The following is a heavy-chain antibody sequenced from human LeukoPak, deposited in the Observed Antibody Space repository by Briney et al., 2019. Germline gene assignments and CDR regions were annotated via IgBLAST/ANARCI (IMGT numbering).Heavy chain of an antibody. J-gene: IGHJ6*03. Sequence: KTSETLSLTCTVSGGSISSGSYYWSWIRQPAGKGLEWIGRIYTSGSTNYNPSLKSRVTISVDTSNNQFSLKLSSVTAADTAVYYCAIESGYGSGSYYNVAYYYYMDVWGKGTTVTVSS. V-gene: IGHV4-61*02. CDR3: AIESGYGSGSYYNVAYYYYMDV. CDR1: GGSISSGSYY. CDR2: IYTSGST. D-gene: IGHD3-10*01.